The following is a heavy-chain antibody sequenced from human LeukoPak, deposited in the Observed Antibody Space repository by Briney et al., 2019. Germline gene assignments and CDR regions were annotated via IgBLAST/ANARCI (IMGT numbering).Heavy chain of an antibody. CDR2: IYVDDSDT. J-gene: IGHJ4*02. V-gene: IGHV5-51*01. CDR1: GYTFTSYW. Sequence: GESLKISCKRSGYTFTSYWIAWVRQMPGKGLEWMGIIYVDDSDTRYSPSFQGQVTISADRSINTAYLQWSSLKASDTAMYYCARPSGRESDSWGQGTLVTVSS. D-gene: IGHD1-26*01. CDR3: ARPSGRESDS.